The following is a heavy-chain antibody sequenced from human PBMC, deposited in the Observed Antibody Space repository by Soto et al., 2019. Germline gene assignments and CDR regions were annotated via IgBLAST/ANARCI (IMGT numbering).Heavy chain of an antibody. J-gene: IGHJ4*02. CDR3: ARESEDLTSNFDY. CDR2: ISSTTNYI. CDR1: GFTFTRYS. Sequence: LRLSCAASGFTFTRYSMNWVRQAPGKGLEWVSSISSTTNYIYYADSMKGRFTVSRDNAKNSVYLEMNSLSAEDTAVYYCARESEDLTSNFDYWGQGTLVTV. V-gene: IGHV3-21*01.